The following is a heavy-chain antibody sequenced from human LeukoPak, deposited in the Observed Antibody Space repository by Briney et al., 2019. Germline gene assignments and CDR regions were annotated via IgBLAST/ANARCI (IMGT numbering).Heavy chain of an antibody. CDR2: IKQDGSEK. CDR1: GFTFSTYW. J-gene: IGHJ4*02. V-gene: IGHV3-7*01. Sequence: PGGSLRLSRAASGFTFSTYWMTWVRQAPGKGLEWVANIKQDGSEKYYVDSVKGRFTISRDNAKNSLYLQMNSLRAEDTAVYYCARDQRGYFDYWGQGTLVTVSS. CDR3: ARDQRGYFDY.